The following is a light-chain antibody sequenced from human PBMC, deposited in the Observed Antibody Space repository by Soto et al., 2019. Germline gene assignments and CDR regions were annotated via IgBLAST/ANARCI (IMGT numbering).Light chain of an antibody. J-gene: IGKJ4*01. CDR2: DAS. V-gene: IGKV3-11*01. Sequence: EIVLTQSPATLSLSPGERATLSCRASQSVSSYLAWYQQKPGQAPRLLIYDASNRATGIPARFSGSGSGTDFTLTISSLEPEDFAVYYCQRRSNWPFRGGTKVEIK. CDR1: QSVSSY. CDR3: QRRSNWP.